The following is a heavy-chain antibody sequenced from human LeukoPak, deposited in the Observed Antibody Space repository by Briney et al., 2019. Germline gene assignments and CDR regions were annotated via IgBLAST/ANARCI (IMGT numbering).Heavy chain of an antibody. V-gene: IGHV3-7*01. CDR3: AGGQGWHFHL. CDR1: GFTFSSYA. CDR2: LNQDGSEE. D-gene: IGHD2-15*01. J-gene: IGHJ2*01. Sequence: GGSLRLSCAASGFTFSSYAMHWVRQAPGKGLEWVADLNQDGSEEHYVASVKGRFTISRDSTSLYLQMNSLRAEDTAVYYCAGGQGWHFHLWGRGTLITVSS.